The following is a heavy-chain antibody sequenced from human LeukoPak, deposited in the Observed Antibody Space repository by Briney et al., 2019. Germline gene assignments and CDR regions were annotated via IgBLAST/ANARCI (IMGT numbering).Heavy chain of an antibody. J-gene: IGHJ6*03. CDR1: GYTFTGYY. Sequence: ASVKVSCKASGYTFTGYYMHWVRQAPGQGLEWMGWINPNSGGTNYAQKFQGRVTMTRDTSISTAYVELSRLRSDDTAVYYCARVDYSSSWYQGYYYYYMDVWGKGTTVTVSS. CDR2: INPNSGGT. CDR3: ARVDYSSSWYQGYYYYYMDV. V-gene: IGHV1-2*02. D-gene: IGHD6-13*01.